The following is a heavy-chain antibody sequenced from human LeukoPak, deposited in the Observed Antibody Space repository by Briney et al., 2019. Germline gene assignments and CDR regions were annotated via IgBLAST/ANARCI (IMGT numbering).Heavy chain of an antibody. D-gene: IGHD3-9*01. CDR1: GFTFSTYS. Sequence: VGSLRLSCAASGFTFSTYSLNWVRQAPGKGLEWVSSISSSSDDIQYIDSVKGRFTISRDNAKNSLFLQMNSLRAEDTAVYYCARGDDILTGYYGFDSWGQGTLVTVSS. V-gene: IGHV3-21*01. CDR3: ARGDDILTGYYGFDS. J-gene: IGHJ4*02. CDR2: ISSSSDDI.